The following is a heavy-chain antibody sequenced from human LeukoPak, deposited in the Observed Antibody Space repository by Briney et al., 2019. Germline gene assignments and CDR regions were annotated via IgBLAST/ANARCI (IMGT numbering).Heavy chain of an antibody. CDR1: GFTFSSYA. J-gene: IGHJ6*02. Sequence: GGSLRLSCAASGFTFSSYAMSWVRQAPGKGLEWVSAISGSGGSTYYADSVKGRFTISRDNSKNTLYLQMNSQRAEDTAVYYCAKETSWGIVGARANYGMDVWGQGTTVTVSS. CDR3: AKETSWGIVGARANYGMDV. V-gene: IGHV3-23*01. D-gene: IGHD1-26*01. CDR2: ISGSGGST.